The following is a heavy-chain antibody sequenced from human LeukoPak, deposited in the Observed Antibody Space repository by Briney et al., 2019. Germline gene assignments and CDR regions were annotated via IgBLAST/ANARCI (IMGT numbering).Heavy chain of an antibody. J-gene: IGHJ4*02. Sequence: ASVKVSCKTSGYSFDRSGISWVRQASGQGLEWIGWISVYNGNTHYAQNLQGRVTLTIDTSTRTGYMELRSLRSDDTAMYYCAKDADYTVGYWGQGVLVTVSS. CDR1: GYSFDRSG. D-gene: IGHD4-11*01. CDR2: ISVYNGNT. V-gene: IGHV1-18*01. CDR3: AKDADYTVGY.